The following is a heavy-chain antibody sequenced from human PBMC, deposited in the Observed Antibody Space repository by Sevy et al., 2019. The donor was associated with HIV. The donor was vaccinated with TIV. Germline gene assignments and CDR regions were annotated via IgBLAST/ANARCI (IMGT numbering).Heavy chain of an antibody. Sequence: GGSLRLSCTASGFTFSSYEMNWVRQAPGKGLEWVSYITNSGSSIYYSDSVRGRFTISRDNAKNSLYLQMKSLRAEDTAVYYCARDLPPSATTVAHFDYWGRGTLVTVSS. CDR3: ARDLPPSATTVAHFDY. V-gene: IGHV3-48*03. CDR2: ITNSGSSI. D-gene: IGHD4-17*01. J-gene: IGHJ4*02. CDR1: GFTFSSYE.